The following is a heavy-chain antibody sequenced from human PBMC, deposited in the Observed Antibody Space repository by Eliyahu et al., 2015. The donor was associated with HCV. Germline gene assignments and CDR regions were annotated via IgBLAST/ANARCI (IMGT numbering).Heavy chain of an antibody. CDR3: ARGLYYYDSSGYYYFDY. D-gene: IGHD3-22*01. Sequence: QVTLRESGPALVKPTQTLTLTCTFSGFSLSTTGMSVSWIRQPPGKALEWLARFDWDDNKYYSPSLKTRLTISRDTSKNQVVLIMTNMDPVDTATYYCARGLYYYDSSGYYYFDYWGQGTLVTVSS. CDR2: FDWDDNK. CDR1: GFSLSTTGMS. V-gene: IGHV2-70*15. J-gene: IGHJ4*02.